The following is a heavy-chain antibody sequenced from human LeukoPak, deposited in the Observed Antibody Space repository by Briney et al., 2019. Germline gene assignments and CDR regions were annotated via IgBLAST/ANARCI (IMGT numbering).Heavy chain of an antibody. Sequence: GGSLRLSCAASGFTFSSYSMNWVRQAPGKGLEWVSSISSSSSYIYYADSVKGRFTISRDNAKNSLYLQMNSLRAEDTAVYYCARGGWNYDFARNIYMDVWGKGTTVTVSS. CDR3: ARGGWNYDFARNIYMDV. D-gene: IGHD1-7*01. CDR1: GFTFSSYS. CDR2: ISSSSSYI. J-gene: IGHJ6*03. V-gene: IGHV3-21*04.